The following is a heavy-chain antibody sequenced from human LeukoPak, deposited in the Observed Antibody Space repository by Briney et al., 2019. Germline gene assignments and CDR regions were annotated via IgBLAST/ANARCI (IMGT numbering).Heavy chain of an antibody. CDR3: ARDFPSDYYDSSGYDY. D-gene: IGHD3-22*01. CDR1: GFTFSSYS. CDR2: ISSSSSTI. J-gene: IGHJ4*02. V-gene: IGHV3-48*04. Sequence: GGSLRLSCAASGFTFSSYSMNWVRQAPGKGLEWVSYISSSSSTIYYADSVKGRFTISGDNAKNSLYLQMNSLRAEDTAVYYCARDFPSDYYDSSGYDYWGQGTLVTVSS.